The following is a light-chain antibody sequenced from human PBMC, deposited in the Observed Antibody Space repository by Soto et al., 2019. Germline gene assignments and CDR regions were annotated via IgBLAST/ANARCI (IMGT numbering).Light chain of an antibody. CDR3: QQYGSSVMYT. Sequence: EIVLTQSPGTLSLSPGDRATLSCRASQSVHNNYLAWYQQKPGQAPRLLIYAASSRATGLPDRFSGSGSGTDFTLTISTLEPEDFAVYYCQQYGSSVMYTFGQGTKLEIK. V-gene: IGKV3-20*01. CDR1: QSVHNNY. J-gene: IGKJ2*01. CDR2: AAS.